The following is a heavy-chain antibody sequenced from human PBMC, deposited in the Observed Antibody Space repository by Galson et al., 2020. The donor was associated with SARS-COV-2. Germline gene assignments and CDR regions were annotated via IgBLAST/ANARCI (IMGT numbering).Heavy chain of an antibody. D-gene: IGHD2-15*01. CDR2: INHSGST. J-gene: IGHJ4*02. V-gene: IGHV4-34*01. CDR1: GGSFSGYY. CDR3: ARSFSGYCSGGSCYWVY. Sequence: SETQSLTCAVYGGSFSGYYWSWIRQPPGKGLEWIGEINHSGSTNYNPSLKSRVTISVDTSKNQFSLKLSSVTAADTAVYYCARSFSGYCSGGSCYWVYWGQGTLVTVSS.